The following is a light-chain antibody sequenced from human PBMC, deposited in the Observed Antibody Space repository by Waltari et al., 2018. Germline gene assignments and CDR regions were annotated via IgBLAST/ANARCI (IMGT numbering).Light chain of an antibody. CDR1: QSVLYSSNNKNH. CDR3: QQYYSLPWT. Sequence: DIVMTQSPDSLAVSLGETATINCKSSQSVLYSSNNKNHFAWYQQKPGQPPKLLVYWASTRESGVPDRFSGSGSGTDFTLTISSLQAEDVAVYYCQQYYSLPWTFGQGTKVEIK. V-gene: IGKV4-1*01. CDR2: WAS. J-gene: IGKJ1*01.